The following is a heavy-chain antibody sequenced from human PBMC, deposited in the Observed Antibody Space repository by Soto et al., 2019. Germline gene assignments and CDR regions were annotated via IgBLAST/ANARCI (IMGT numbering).Heavy chain of an antibody. CDR3: ARVAVFGVVLDS. D-gene: IGHD3-3*01. J-gene: IGHJ4*02. Sequence: QVQMQESGPGLVKPSETLSLSCTVSGGSVSSGSYYWSWNRQSPGKGLEWIGIVYYSGRTNYNPPFKSRVTISVDTSKNQFSLKLNSVTAADTAMYFCARVAVFGVVLDSWGQGTQVSVSS. CDR1: GGSVSSGSYY. CDR2: VYYSGRT. V-gene: IGHV4-61*01.